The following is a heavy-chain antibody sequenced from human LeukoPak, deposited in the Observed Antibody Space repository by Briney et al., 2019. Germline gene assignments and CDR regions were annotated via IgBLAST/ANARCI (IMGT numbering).Heavy chain of an antibody. J-gene: IGHJ4*02. D-gene: IGHD6-13*01. CDR2: ISAYNGNT. V-gene: IGHV1-18*04. CDR3: ARVLSSSWYPPFDY. CDR1: GYAFTSYG. Sequence: ASVKVSCKASGYAFTSYGISWVRQAPGQGLEWMGWISAYNGNTNYAQKLQGRATMTTDTSTSTAYMELRSLRSDDTAVYYCARVLSSSWYPPFDYWGQGTLVTVSS.